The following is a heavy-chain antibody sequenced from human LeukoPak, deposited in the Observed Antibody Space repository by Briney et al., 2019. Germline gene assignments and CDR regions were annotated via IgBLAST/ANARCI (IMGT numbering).Heavy chain of an antibody. CDR1: GYYISSGYY. V-gene: IGHV4-38-2*02. D-gene: IGHD5-24*01. Sequence: SETLSLTCAVSGYYISSGYYWGWIRQPPGKGLEWIGSIYHSGSTYYNPSLKSRVTISVDTSKNQFSLKLSSVTAADTAVYYCARDRLQFRVSFDYWGQGTLVTVSS. CDR2: IYHSGST. J-gene: IGHJ4*02. CDR3: ARDRLQFRVSFDY.